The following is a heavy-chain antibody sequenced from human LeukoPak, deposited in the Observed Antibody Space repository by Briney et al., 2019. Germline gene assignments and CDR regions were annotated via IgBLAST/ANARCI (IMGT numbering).Heavy chain of an antibody. Sequence: SGGSLRLSCAASGFTVSSNYMSWVRQAPGKGLEWVSVIYSGGSTYYADSVKGRFTISRDNSKNTLYLQMNSLRAEDTAVYYCARGSVGATTPYAFDIWGQGTMVTVSS. CDR1: GFTVSSNY. V-gene: IGHV3-53*01. D-gene: IGHD1-26*01. CDR2: IYSGGST. CDR3: ARGSVGATTPYAFDI. J-gene: IGHJ3*02.